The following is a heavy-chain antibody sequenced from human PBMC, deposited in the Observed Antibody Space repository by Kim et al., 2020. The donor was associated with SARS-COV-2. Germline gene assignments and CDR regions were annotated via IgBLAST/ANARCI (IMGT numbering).Heavy chain of an antibody. V-gene: IGHV4-34*01. J-gene: IGHJ4*02. D-gene: IGHD6-19*01. Sequence: SETLSLTCAVYGGSFSGYYWSWIRQPPGKGLEWIGEINHSGSTNYNPSLKSRVTISVDTSKNQFSLKLSSVTAADTAVYYCARVGSSGWYVPYWGQGTLVTVSS. CDR3: ARVGSSGWYVPY. CDR1: GGSFSGYY. CDR2: INHSGST.